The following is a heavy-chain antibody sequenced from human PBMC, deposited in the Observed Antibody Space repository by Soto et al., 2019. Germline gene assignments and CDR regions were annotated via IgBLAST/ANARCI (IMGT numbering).Heavy chain of an antibody. Sequence: ASVKVSCKASGYTFTTSVMHWVRQAPGQRLEWMGWINAGNGNTRYSQRFLGRVSITRDTSASTGYMELSSLRSEDTAVYYCARGDCSITSCFADYYSDMHVLRTGTTVTVSS. CDR2: INAGNGNT. J-gene: IGHJ6*03. CDR1: GYTFTTSV. CDR3: ARGDCSITSCFADYYSDMHV. V-gene: IGHV1-3*01. D-gene: IGHD2-2*01.